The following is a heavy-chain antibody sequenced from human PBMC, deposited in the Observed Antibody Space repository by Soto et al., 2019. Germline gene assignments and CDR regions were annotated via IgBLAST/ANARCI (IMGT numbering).Heavy chain of an antibody. J-gene: IGHJ4*02. V-gene: IGHV3-21*01. CDR2: ISSRSSYI. D-gene: IGHD3-10*01. CDR1: GFTFSSYS. Sequence: EVQLVESGGGLVKPGGSLRLSCAASGFTFSSYSMNWVRQAPGKGREWVSSISSRSSYIYNADSVKGRFTISRDSAKNSLYLQMNSLRAEDTAVYYCARDLISTMVRGVISGRYDYWGQGTLVTVSS. CDR3: ARDLISTMVRGVISGRYDY.